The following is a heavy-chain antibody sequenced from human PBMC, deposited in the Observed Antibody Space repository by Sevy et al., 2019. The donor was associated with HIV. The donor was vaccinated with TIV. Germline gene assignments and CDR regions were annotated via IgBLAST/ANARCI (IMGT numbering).Heavy chain of an antibody. V-gene: IGHV1-58*01. CDR2: IVVGSGNT. J-gene: IGHJ3*01. D-gene: IGHD1-20*01. CDR1: GFTFTSSA. Sequence: SVKVSCMATGFTFTSSAVQWVRQARGQRLAWMGWIVVGSGNTNFAQKFQERVTLTRYMSTSTAYMELSSLRSEDTAGYYCAALKAKGITGTWGQGTMVTVSS. CDR3: AALKAKGITGT.